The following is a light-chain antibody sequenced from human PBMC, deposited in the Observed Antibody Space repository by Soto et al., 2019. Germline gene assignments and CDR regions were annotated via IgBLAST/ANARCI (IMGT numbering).Light chain of an antibody. CDR1: SSDVGAYNY. Sequence: QSALTQPASVSGSPGQSITISCAGTSSDVGAYNYVSWYQQHPGKAPKLVIYEVGDRPSGVSNRFSGSKSGNTASLTISGLPAEDEADYYCSSYTSSTTQVFGGGTKLTVL. CDR3: SSYTSSTTQV. V-gene: IGLV2-14*01. CDR2: EVG. J-gene: IGLJ3*02.